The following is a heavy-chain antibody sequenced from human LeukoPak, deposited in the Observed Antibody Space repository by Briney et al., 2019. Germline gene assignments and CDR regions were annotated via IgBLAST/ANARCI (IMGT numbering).Heavy chain of an antibody. CDR1: GFTFDDYA. CDR3: AKGSLFTVTTFDLEYFQH. Sequence: PGGSLRLSCAASGFTFDDYAMHWVRQAPGKGLEWVSGISWNSGSIGYADSVKGRFTISRDNAKNSLYLQMNSLRAEDTALYYCAKGSLFTVTTFDLEYFQHWGQGTLVTVSS. CDR2: ISWNSGSI. J-gene: IGHJ1*01. V-gene: IGHV3-9*01. D-gene: IGHD4-17*01.